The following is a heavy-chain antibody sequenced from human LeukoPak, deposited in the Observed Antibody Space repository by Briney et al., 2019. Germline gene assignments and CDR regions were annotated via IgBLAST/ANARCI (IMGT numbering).Heavy chain of an antibody. Sequence: PGGSLRLSCAASGFTFSSYAMSWVRQAPGKGLEWVSAISGSGGSTYYADSVKGRFTISRDNSKNTLYLQMNSLRAEDTAVYYCAKDPYYDIFRYYFDYWGQGTLVTVSS. J-gene: IGHJ4*02. CDR1: GFTFSSYA. V-gene: IGHV3-23*01. CDR3: AKDPYYDIFRYYFDY. D-gene: IGHD3-9*01. CDR2: ISGSGGST.